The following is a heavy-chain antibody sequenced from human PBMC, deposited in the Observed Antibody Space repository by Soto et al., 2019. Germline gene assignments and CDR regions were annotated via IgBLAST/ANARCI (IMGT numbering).Heavy chain of an antibody. Sequence: SETLSLTCAVYGGSFSGYYWSWIRQPPGKGLEWIGEINHSGSTNYNPSLKSRVTISVDTSKNQFSLKLSSVTAADTAVYYCARKRRELGMAPFDYWGQEPWSPSPQ. CDR3: ARKRRELGMAPFDY. CDR2: INHSGST. CDR1: GGSFSGYY. D-gene: IGHD7-27*01. J-gene: IGHJ4*01. V-gene: IGHV4-34*01.